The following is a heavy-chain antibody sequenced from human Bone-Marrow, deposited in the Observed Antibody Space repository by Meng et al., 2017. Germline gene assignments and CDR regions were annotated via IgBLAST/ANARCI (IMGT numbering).Heavy chain of an antibody. Sequence: QVLQGQAGVEWTQPGAAVKVSCNGSGYTFTSYGISWVRQAPGQGLEWMGWISAYNGNTNYAQKLQGRVTMTTDTSTSTAYMELRSLRSDDTAVYYCVKEWELGSFDYWGQGTLVTVSS. CDR2: ISAYNGNT. V-gene: IGHV1-18*01. CDR3: VKEWELGSFDY. J-gene: IGHJ4*02. CDR1: GYTFTSYG. D-gene: IGHD1-26*01.